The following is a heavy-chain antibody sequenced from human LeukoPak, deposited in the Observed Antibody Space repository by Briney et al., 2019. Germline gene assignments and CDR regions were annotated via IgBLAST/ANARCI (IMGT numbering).Heavy chain of an antibody. CDR2: ISSSSSYI. J-gene: IGHJ4*02. Sequence: GGSLRLSCAASGFTFSSYSMNWVRQAPGKGLEWVSSISSSSSYIYYADSVKGRFTISRDNAKNSLYLQMNSLRAEDTAVYYCARSWIQLWLLDYWGQGTLVTVSS. D-gene: IGHD5-18*01. CDR3: ARSWIQLWLLDY. CDR1: GFTFSSYS. V-gene: IGHV3-21*01.